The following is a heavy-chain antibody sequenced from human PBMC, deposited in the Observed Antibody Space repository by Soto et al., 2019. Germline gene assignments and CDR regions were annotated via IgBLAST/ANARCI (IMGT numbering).Heavy chain of an antibody. CDR1: GGSISSGGYS. J-gene: IGHJ5*02. CDR2: IYHSGST. CDR3: ARSANDSSGYHIRENWFDP. Sequence: SETLSLTCAVSGGSISSGGYSWSWIRQPPGKGLEWIGYIYHSGSTYYNPSLKSRVTISVDRSKHQFSLKLSSVTAADTAVYYCARSANDSSGYHIRENWFDPWGQGTLVTVSS. D-gene: IGHD3-22*01. V-gene: IGHV4-30-2*01.